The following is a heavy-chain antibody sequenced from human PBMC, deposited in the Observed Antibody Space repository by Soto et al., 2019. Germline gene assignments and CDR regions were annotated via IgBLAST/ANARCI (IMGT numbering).Heavy chain of an antibody. Sequence: QVQLQQWGAGLLKPSETLSLTCSVYGWSFSGYYWSWIRQPPGKGLEWIGEINHRGSTNYNPSLKSRVTISVDTSKNQFSLELSSVTAAETAFYYCAGGRGPTDSWGQGTLVTVSS. J-gene: IGHJ4*02. CDR1: GWSFSGYY. CDR2: INHRGST. V-gene: IGHV4-34*01. D-gene: IGHD4-4*01. CDR3: AGGRGPTDS.